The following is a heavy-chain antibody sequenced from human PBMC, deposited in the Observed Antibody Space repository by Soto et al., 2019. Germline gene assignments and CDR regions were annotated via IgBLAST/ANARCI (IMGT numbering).Heavy chain of an antibody. CDR3: ARAQSRGSGGYYYYYGMDV. J-gene: IGHJ6*02. Sequence: ASVKVSCKASGYTFTGYYMHWVRQAPGQGLEWMGWINPNSGGTNYAQKFQGWVTMTRDTSTSTAYMELSRLRSDDTAVYYCARAQSRGSGGYYYYYGMDVWGQGTTVTVSS. V-gene: IGHV1-2*04. D-gene: IGHD3-16*01. CDR1: GYTFTGYY. CDR2: INPNSGGT.